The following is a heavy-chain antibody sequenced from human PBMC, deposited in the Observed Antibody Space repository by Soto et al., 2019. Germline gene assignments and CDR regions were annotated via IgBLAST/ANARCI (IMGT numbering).Heavy chain of an antibody. CDR1: GGTFSSYT. Sequence: QVQLVQSGAEVKKPGSSVKVSCKASGGTFSSYTISWVRQAPGQGLEWMGRIIPILGIANYAQKFQGRVTITADKSTSTADMELRSLSCEDTAVYYCASGYCSSTSCYVAGYYYYYGIDAWGQGTTVTVSS. V-gene: IGHV1-69*02. CDR2: IIPILGIA. J-gene: IGHJ6*02. D-gene: IGHD2-2*01. CDR3: ASGYCSSTSCYVAGYYYYYGIDA.